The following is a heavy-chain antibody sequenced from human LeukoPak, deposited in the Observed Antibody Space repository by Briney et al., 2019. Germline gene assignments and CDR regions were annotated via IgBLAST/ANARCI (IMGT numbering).Heavy chain of an antibody. V-gene: IGHV1-18*01. CDR2: ISAYNGNT. CDR3: AREAVYCSGGSCYSGFDY. CDR1: GYTFTNYG. J-gene: IGHJ4*02. Sequence: GASVKVSCKASGYTFTNYGISWVRQAPGQGLEWMGWISAYNGNTNYAQKRQGRITMPTNTSTSTAYMELRSLRSDDTAVYYCAREAVYCSGGSCYSGFDYWGEGTLVSVSS. D-gene: IGHD2-15*01.